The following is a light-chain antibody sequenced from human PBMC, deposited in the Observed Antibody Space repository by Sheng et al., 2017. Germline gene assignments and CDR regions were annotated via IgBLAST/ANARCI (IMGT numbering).Light chain of an antibody. CDR1: QSVSSY. CDR3: QQRNTWPLYS. V-gene: IGKV3-11*01. CDR2: DAS. J-gene: IGKJ2*03. Sequence: EIVLTQSPATLSLSPGERATLSCRASQSVSSYLAWYQQKPGQAPRLLIYDASNRATGIPARFRGSGSGTDFTLTISSLEPEDFAVYYCQQRNTWPLYSFGQGTKLEL.